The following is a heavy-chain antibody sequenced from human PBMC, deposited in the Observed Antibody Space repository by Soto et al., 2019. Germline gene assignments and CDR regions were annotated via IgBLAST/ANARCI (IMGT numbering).Heavy chain of an antibody. CDR1: GFSFSNFW. D-gene: IGHD1-26*01. V-gene: IGHV3-7*01. CDR2: INPDGSAQ. J-gene: IGHJ5*02. CDR3: AAWDSSNNP. Sequence: VGSLRLSGVASGFSFSNFWMNWVRQTPGRGLEWVANINPDGSAQTYVDSVKGRFTVSRDNAKNSLYLQMSSLRGEDTAVYFCAAWDSSNNPWGQGTLVTVSS.